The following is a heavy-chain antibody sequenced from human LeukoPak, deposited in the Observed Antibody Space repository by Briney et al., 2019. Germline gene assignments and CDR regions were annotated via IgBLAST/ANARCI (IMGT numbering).Heavy chain of an antibody. CDR2: INHSGST. CDR1: GGSFSGYY. CDR3: ARSSGTGTFSY. D-gene: IGHD6-25*01. Sequence: SETLSLTCAVYGGSFSGYYWSWIRKPPGKGLEWIGEINHSGSTNYNPSLKSRVTISVDTSKNQFSLKLSSVTAADTAVYYCARSSGTGTFSYWGQGTLVTVSS. V-gene: IGHV4-34*01. J-gene: IGHJ4*02.